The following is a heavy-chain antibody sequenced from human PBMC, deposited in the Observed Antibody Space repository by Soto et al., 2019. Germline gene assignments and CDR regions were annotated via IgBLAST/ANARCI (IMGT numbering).Heavy chain of an antibody. J-gene: IGHJ6*02. CDR3: ARVLMTTVTSGYGMDV. V-gene: IGHV1-2*02. CDR2: INPNSGGT. Sequence: ASVKVSCKASGYTFTGYYMHWVRQAPGQGLEWMGWINPNSGGTNYAQKLQGRVTMTRDTSISTAYMELSRLRSDDTAVYYCARVLMTTVTSGYGMDVWGQGTTVTVSS. CDR1: GYTFTGYY. D-gene: IGHD4-17*01.